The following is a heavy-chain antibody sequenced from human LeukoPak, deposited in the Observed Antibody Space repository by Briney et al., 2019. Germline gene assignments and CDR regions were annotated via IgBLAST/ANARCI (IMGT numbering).Heavy chain of an antibody. CDR1: GFTFSRYW. CDR2: IKPDGSTT. V-gene: IGHV3-74*01. D-gene: IGHD3-22*01. CDR3: ARVLSGSWDWFDP. J-gene: IGHJ5*02. Sequence: GSLRLSCVASGFTFSRYWIHWVRQAPGKGLEWVSRIKPDGSTTTHADSVKGRFTISRDNAKNTLYLQMNSLRAEDTAMYYCARVLSGSWDWFDPWGQGTLVTVSS.